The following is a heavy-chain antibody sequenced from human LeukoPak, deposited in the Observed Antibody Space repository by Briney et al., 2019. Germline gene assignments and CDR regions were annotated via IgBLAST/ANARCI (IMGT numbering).Heavy chain of an antibody. D-gene: IGHD4-17*01. CDR2: ISGSGT. Sequence: GGSLRLSCSTSQFNFNTYGLSWVRQAPGKGLEWVSSISGSGTQYADSVQGRFTISRDNSKNTLYLQMNSLRAEDTAVYYCAKDPNGDYTGTFDVWGQGTMVTVSS. CDR3: AKDPNGDYTGTFDV. V-gene: IGHV3-23*01. CDR1: QFNFNTYG. J-gene: IGHJ3*01.